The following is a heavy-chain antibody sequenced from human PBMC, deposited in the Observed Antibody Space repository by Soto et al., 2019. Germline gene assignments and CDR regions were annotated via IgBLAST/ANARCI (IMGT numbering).Heavy chain of an antibody. CDR3: ARTCTKVTTIDY. CDR1: GGSISSFY. Sequence: LSLTCTVAGGSISSFYWGWIRQPPGKELQYIGYIYYSGSTNYNPSLKRRGTISDDTSTNQFSLKLSSSTAAATAVYYCARTCTKVTTIDYWGKGSLVNVSS. J-gene: IGHJ4*02. V-gene: IGHV4-59*08. D-gene: IGHD4-17*01. CDR2: IYYSGST.